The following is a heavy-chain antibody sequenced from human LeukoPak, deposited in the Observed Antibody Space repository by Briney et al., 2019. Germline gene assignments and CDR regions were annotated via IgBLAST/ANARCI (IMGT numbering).Heavy chain of an antibody. Sequence: GGSLRLSCAASGFTFSSYAMHWVRQAPGKGLEWVAVISYDGSNKYYADSVKGRFTISRDNSKNTLYLQMNSLRAEDTAVYYCARDRYCSSTSCYYDASDIWGQGTMVTVSS. CDR2: ISYDGSNK. J-gene: IGHJ3*02. CDR1: GFTFSSYA. D-gene: IGHD2-2*01. V-gene: IGHV3-30-3*01. CDR3: ARDRYCSSTSCYYDASDI.